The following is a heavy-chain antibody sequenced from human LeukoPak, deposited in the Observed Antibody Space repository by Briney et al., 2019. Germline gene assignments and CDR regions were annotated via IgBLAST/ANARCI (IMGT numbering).Heavy chain of an antibody. J-gene: IGHJ4*02. CDR1: GYSISSGYF. CDR2: VYHVGTT. V-gene: IGHV4-38-2*02. CDR3: ARDWIVGASGDY. D-gene: IGHD1-26*01. Sequence: SETLSLTCTVSGYSISSGYFWGWIRQPPGKGLEWIGVYHVGTTDYNPSLKSRVTISVDRSKNQMSLKLSSVTAADTAVYYCARDWIVGASGDYWGQGTLVTVSS.